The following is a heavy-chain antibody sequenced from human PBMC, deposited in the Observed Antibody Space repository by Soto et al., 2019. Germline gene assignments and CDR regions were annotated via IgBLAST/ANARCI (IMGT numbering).Heavy chain of an antibody. CDR3: VRDLDGSGSYYTDY. D-gene: IGHD3-10*01. V-gene: IGHV1-18*01. J-gene: IGHJ4*02. Sequence: ASVKVSCKASGYIFPNYGISWVRQAPGQGLEWMGLISAYNANTNYAQKLQGRVTMTTDTSTSTAYMELRSLTSDDTAVYYCVRDLDGSGSYYTDYWGLGTLVTVSS. CDR2: ISAYNANT. CDR1: GYIFPNYG.